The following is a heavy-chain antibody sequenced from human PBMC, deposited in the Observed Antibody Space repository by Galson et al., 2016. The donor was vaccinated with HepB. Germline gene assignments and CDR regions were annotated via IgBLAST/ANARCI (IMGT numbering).Heavy chain of an antibody. CDR2: IYCSDDQ. J-gene: IGHJ6*02. Sequence: PPLVQPTQPLTLPYTFSGFSLSTSAVGVAWIRQPPGTALESHALIYCSDDQRYSPPRKSRVTITKGTTKTQVVLTMTNMDPVDTATYDCAHSHMDVWGQGTTVTVSS. CDR3: AHSHMDV. V-gene: IGHV2-5*01. CDR1: GFSLSTSAVG.